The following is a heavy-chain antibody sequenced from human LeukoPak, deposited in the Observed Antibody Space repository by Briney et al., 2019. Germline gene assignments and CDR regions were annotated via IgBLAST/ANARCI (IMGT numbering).Heavy chain of an antibody. Sequence: ASVKVSCKASGYTFTSYDINWVRQSTGQGLEWMGWMNPNSGNTGYAQKFQGRVTMTRNTSISTAYMELSSLRSEDTAVYYCARPVVRGAHHYYYYGMDVWGQGTTVTASS. D-gene: IGHD3-10*01. CDR1: GYTFTSYD. CDR3: ARPVVRGAHHYYYYGMDV. J-gene: IGHJ6*02. V-gene: IGHV1-8*01. CDR2: MNPNSGNT.